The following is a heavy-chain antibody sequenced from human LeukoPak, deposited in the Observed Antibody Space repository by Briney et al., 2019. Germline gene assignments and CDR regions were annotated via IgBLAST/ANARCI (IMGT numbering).Heavy chain of an antibody. CDR1: GGSFSGYY. CDR3: ASLQLIVVVPAAMEYNWFDP. J-gene: IGHJ5*02. Sequence: SETLSLTCAVYGGSFSGYYWSWIRQPPGKGLEWIGEINHSGSTNYNPSLKSRVTISVDTSKNQFSLKLSSVTAADTAVYYRASLQLIVVVPAAMEYNWFDPWGQGTLVTVSS. CDR2: INHSGST. D-gene: IGHD2-2*01. V-gene: IGHV4-34*01.